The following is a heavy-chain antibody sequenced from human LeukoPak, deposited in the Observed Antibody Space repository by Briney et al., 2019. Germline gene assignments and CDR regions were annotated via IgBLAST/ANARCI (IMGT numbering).Heavy chain of an antibody. CDR2: ISWNSGSI. D-gene: IGHD3-22*01. V-gene: IGHV3-9*03. J-gene: IGHJ4*02. CDR3: CHYDSSGHDY. Sequence: GGSLRLSCAASGFTFDDYAMHWVRQAPGKGLEWVSGISWNSGSIGYADSVKGRFTISRDNAKNSLYLQMNSLRAEDMALYYCCHYDSSGHDYWGQGTLVTVSS. CDR1: GFTFDDYA.